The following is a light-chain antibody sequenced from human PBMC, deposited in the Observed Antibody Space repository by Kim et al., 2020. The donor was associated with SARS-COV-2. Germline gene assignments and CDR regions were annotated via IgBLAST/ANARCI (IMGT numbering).Light chain of an antibody. CDR2: KTS. CDR3: QQYNSWWT. V-gene: IGKV1-5*03. CDR1: QGISSW. J-gene: IGKJ1*01. Sequence: SASIGDRGTITCRASQGISSWLAWYQQRPGKAPKLLIYKTSNLESGVPSRFSGSASGTEFTLTIGGLRPDDFATYYCQQYNSWWTFGQGTKVDIK.